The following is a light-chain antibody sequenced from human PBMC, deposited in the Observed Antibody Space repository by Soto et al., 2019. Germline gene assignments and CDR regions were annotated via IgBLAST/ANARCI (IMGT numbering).Light chain of an antibody. Sequence: QSALTQPASVSGSPGQSITISCTGTSSDVGSYNLVSWYQQHPGKAPKLMIYEDSQRPSGVSNRFSGSKSGNTASLTISGLQAEDEADYYCCSYAGRSTYVFGSGTKLTVL. V-gene: IGLV2-23*01. CDR3: CSYAGRSTYV. J-gene: IGLJ1*01. CDR2: EDS. CDR1: SSDVGSYNL.